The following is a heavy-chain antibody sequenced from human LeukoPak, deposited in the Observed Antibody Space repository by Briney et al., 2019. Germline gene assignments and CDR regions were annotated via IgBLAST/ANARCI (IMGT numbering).Heavy chain of an antibody. Sequence: GGSLRLSCAASGFTFSDYYMTWIRQAPGKGLEWISYISGGGTMIYYADSVKGRFTISRDNSKNSLYLQMNSLRVEDTALYYCAKDMQGGTAIDYWGQGTLVTVSP. CDR3: AKDMQGGTAIDY. J-gene: IGHJ4*02. CDR1: GFTFSDYY. CDR2: ISGGGTMI. D-gene: IGHD1-26*01. V-gene: IGHV3-11*01.